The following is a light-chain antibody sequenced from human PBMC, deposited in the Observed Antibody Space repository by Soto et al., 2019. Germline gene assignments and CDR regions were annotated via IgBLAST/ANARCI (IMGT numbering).Light chain of an antibody. Sequence: EIVMTQSPATLSVSPGERATLSCRASQSVNSNLAWYQQKPGQAPRLLIYGASTRVTGIPARFSGSGSGTDFTLTISSLQSEDFAVYYCQQYNNWPITFGQGTRLEIK. CDR1: QSVNSN. J-gene: IGKJ5*01. CDR3: QQYNNWPIT. CDR2: GAS. V-gene: IGKV3-15*01.